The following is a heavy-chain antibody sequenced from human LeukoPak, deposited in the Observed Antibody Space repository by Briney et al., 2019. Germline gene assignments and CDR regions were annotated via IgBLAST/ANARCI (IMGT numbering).Heavy chain of an antibody. Sequence: GGSLRLSCAASGFTFSSYWMSWVRQAPGKGLEWVSAISGSGGSTYYADSVKGRFTISRDNSKNTLYLQMNSLRAEDTAVYYCAKSHRHIVVVVAATHYYFDYWGQGTLVTVSS. V-gene: IGHV3-23*01. CDR3: AKSHRHIVVVVAATHYYFDY. J-gene: IGHJ4*02. D-gene: IGHD2-15*01. CDR1: GFTFSSYW. CDR2: ISGSGGST.